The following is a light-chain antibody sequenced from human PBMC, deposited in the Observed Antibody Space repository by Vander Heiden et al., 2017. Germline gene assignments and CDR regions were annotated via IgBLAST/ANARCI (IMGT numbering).Light chain of an antibody. Sequence: QSALTQPPSASGSPGQSVTISCTGTSSDVGGYNYVSWYQRHPGKAPKLMIYEVSKRPSGVPDRFSGSKSGNTASLTVSGLQAEDEADYYCSSYAGSNSVLFGGGTKLTVL. CDR2: EVS. J-gene: IGLJ2*01. CDR1: SSDVGGYNY. CDR3: SSYAGSNSVL. V-gene: IGLV2-8*01.